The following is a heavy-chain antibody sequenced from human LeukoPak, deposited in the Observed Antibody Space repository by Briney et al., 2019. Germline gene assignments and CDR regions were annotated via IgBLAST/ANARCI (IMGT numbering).Heavy chain of an antibody. V-gene: IGHV1-46*01. CDR3: ARSLGDSILNFDY. CDR2: INPSGGST. CDR1: GYTFTSYY. D-gene: IGHD4-17*01. J-gene: IGHJ4*02. Sequence: ASVKVSCKASGYTFTSYYMHWVRQTPGQGLEWMGIINPSGGSTSYAQKFQGRVTMTRDTSISTAYMELSRLRSDDTAVYYCARSLGDSILNFDYWGQGTLVTVSS.